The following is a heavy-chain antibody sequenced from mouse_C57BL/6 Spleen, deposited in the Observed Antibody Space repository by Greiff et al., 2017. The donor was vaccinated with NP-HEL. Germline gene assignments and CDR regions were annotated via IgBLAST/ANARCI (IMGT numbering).Heavy chain of an antibody. CDR2: INPNNGGT. CDR1: GYTFTDYN. Sequence: EVKLMESGPELVKPGASVKMSCKASGYTFTDYNMHWVKQSHGKSLEWIGYINPNNGGTSYNQKFKGKATLTVDKSSSTAYMELRSLTSEDSAVYYCARTLYYYGSRYYYAMDYWGQGTSVTVSS. J-gene: IGHJ4*01. V-gene: IGHV1-22*01. CDR3: ARTLYYYGSRYYYAMDY. D-gene: IGHD1-1*01.